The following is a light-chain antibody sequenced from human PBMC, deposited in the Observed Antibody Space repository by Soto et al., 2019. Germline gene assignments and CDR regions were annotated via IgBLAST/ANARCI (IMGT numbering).Light chain of an antibody. CDR1: QSVGSN. CDR3: QQYNNWPLT. J-gene: IGKJ4*01. V-gene: IGKV3-15*01. Sequence: ERVMTQSPATLSVSPGERATLSCRASQSVGSNLAWYQQKPGQAPRFLIYGASTRATGIPARFSGSGSGTEFTLTISSLQSEDFAVYYCQQYNNWPLTFGGGTKVEIK. CDR2: GAS.